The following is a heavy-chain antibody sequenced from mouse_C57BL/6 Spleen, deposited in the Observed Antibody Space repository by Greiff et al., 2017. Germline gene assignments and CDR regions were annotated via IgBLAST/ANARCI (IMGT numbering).Heavy chain of an antibody. Sequence: QVQLQQPGAELVRPGSSVKLSCKASGYTFTSYWMHRVKQRPIQGLEWIGNIDPSDSETHYNQKFKDKATLTVDKSSSTAYMQLSSLTSEDSAVYYCARYLITTGRGAMDYWGQGTSVTVSS. CDR2: IDPSDSET. D-gene: IGHD1-1*01. CDR3: ARYLITTGRGAMDY. V-gene: IGHV1-52*01. CDR1: GYTFTSYW. J-gene: IGHJ4*01.